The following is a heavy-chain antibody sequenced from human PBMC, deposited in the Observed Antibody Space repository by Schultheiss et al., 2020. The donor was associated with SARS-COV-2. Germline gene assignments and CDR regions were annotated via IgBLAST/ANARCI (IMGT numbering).Heavy chain of an antibody. CDR1: GGSFSGYY. CDR3: ARDASGSYHYYYGMDV. CDR2: IYTSGST. J-gene: IGHJ6*02. D-gene: IGHD3-10*01. V-gene: IGHV4-59*10. Sequence: SETLSLTCAVYGGSFSGYYWSWIRQPPGKGLEWIGRIYTSGSTYYNPSLKSRVTISVDTSKNQFSLKLSSVTAADTAVYYCARDASGSYHYYYGMDVWGQGTTVTVSS.